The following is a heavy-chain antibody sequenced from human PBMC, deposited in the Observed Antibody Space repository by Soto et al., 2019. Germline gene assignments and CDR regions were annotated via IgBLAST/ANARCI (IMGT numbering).Heavy chain of an antibody. V-gene: IGHV4-61*01. J-gene: IGHJ4*02. D-gene: IGHD3-9*01. CDR3: ASLYGDKYGRYFDWSLDY. Sequence: SETLSLTCTVSGGSVSSGSYYWSWIRQPPGKGLEWIGYIYYSGSTNYNPSLKSRVTISVDTSKNQFSLKLSSVTAADTAVYYCASLYGDKYGRYFDWSLDYWGQGTLVTVSS. CDR1: GGSVSSGSYY. CDR2: IYYSGST.